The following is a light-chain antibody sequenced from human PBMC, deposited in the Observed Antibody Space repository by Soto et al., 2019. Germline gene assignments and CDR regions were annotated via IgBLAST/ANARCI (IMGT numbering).Light chain of an antibody. CDR3: QQLNGYPLT. J-gene: IGKJ4*01. V-gene: IGKV1-9*01. Sequence: DIQLTQSPSFLSASVGDRVTITCRASQGISSYLAWYQQKPGKAPNLLIYTASTLQSGVPSRFSGSGSGTEFTLTIISLQPEDSATYYCQQLNGYPLTFGGGTKVQIK. CDR2: TAS. CDR1: QGISSY.